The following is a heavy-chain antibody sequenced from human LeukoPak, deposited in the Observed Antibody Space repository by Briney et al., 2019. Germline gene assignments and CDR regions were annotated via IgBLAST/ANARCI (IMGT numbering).Heavy chain of an antibody. CDR3: ARLVTGTKASHPNYPNDAFDI. V-gene: IGHV4-39*01. CDR1: GGSISSSSYY. Sequence: SETLSLTCTVSGGSISSSSYYWGWIRQPPGKGLEWIGSIYYSGSTYYNPSLKSRVTISVDTSKNQFSLKLSSVTAADTAVYYCARLVTGTKASHPNYPNDAFDIWGQGTMVTVSS. CDR2: IYYSGST. D-gene: IGHD1-7*01. J-gene: IGHJ3*02.